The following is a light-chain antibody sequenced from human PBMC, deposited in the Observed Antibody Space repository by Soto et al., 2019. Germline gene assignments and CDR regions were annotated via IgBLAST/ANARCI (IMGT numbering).Light chain of an antibody. Sequence: QSVLTQPASVSGSPGQSITISCTGTSSDVVSYNLVSWYQHHPGKAPKLMIYEGSKRPSGVSNRFSGSKSGNTASLTISGLQAEDEADYYCCSYAGSSTSFGGGTKLTVL. J-gene: IGLJ2*01. CDR3: CSYAGSSTS. CDR2: EGS. CDR1: SSDVVSYNL. V-gene: IGLV2-23*01.